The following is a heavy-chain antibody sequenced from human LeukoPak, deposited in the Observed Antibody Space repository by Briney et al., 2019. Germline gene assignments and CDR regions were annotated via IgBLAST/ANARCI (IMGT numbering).Heavy chain of an antibody. J-gene: IGHJ6*02. Sequence: ASVKVSCKASGYTFTGYYMHWVRQAPGQGLEWMGRINPNSGGTNYAQKLQGRVTMTTDTSTSTAYMELRSLRSDDTAVYYCARWWGGDTAMTTACMDVWGQGTTVTVSS. V-gene: IGHV1-2*06. CDR1: GYTFTGYY. CDR2: INPNSGGT. CDR3: ARWWGGDTAMTTACMDV. D-gene: IGHD5-18*01.